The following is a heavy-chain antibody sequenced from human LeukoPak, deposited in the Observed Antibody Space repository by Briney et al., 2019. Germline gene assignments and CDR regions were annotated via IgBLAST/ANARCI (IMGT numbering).Heavy chain of an antibody. J-gene: IGHJ5*02. D-gene: IGHD5-18*01. V-gene: IGHV1-46*01. CDR3: ARVRFRLWLRGGRDWFDP. Sequence: ASVKVSCKASGYTFTSYYMHWVRQAPGQGLEWMGIINPSGGSTSYAQKFQGRVTMTGDTSTSTVYMELSSLRSEDTAVYYCARVRFRLWLRGGRDWFDPWGQGTLVTVSS. CDR2: INPSGGST. CDR1: GYTFTSYY.